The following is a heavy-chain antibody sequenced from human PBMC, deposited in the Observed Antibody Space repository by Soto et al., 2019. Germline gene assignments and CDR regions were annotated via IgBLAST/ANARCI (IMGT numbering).Heavy chain of an antibody. Sequence: QVQLVQSGAEVKKPGSSVKVSCKASGGTFSSHVFNWVRQAPGQGLEWMGGIMPIIGTANYAQKFQGRVTITADESTSTAYMEMSSLRSEDTAVYYCARDLEFRDGNISHLDYWGQGTQVTVSS. D-gene: IGHD3-10*01. CDR1: GGTFSSHV. CDR2: IMPIIGTA. CDR3: ARDLEFRDGNISHLDY. J-gene: IGHJ4*02. V-gene: IGHV1-69*01.